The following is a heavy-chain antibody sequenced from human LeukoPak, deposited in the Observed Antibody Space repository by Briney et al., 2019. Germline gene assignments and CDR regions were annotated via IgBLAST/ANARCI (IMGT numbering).Heavy chain of an antibody. D-gene: IGHD6-19*01. CDR1: GYTFNTYG. J-gene: IGHJ4*02. CDR3: ARDQKGSGWYKGIDY. V-gene: IGHV1-18*01. Sequence: ASVKVSCKPSGYTFNTYGISWVRQVPGQGPEWLGWISTYNGNTNFAQKFQGRVTMTTDTSTSTAYMELRSLRSDDTAVYYCARDQKGSGWYKGIDYWGQGTLVTVSS. CDR2: ISTYNGNT.